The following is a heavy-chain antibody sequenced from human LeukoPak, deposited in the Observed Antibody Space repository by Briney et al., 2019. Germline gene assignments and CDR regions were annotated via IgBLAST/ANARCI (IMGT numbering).Heavy chain of an antibody. CDR3: ARNLLDAFDI. Sequence: GGSLRLSCAASGFTFSSYSMNWARQAPGKGLEWVSSISGSSSYIYYADSVKGRFTISRDNAKNSLYLQMNSLRAEDTAVYYCARNLLDAFDIWGQGTMVTVSS. CDR2: ISGSSSYI. V-gene: IGHV3-21*01. CDR1: GFTFSSYS. J-gene: IGHJ3*02.